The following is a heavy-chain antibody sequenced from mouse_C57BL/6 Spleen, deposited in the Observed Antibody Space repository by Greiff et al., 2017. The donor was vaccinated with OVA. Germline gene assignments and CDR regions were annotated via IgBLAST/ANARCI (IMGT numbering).Heavy chain of an antibody. CDR2: IYPGSGNT. CDR3: ARKGYGSDY. Sequence: VQLQQSGAELVRPGASVKLSCKASGYTFTDYYINWVKQRPGQGLEWIARIYPGSGNTYYNEKFKGKATLTAEKSSSTAYMQLSSLTSEDSAVYFCARKGYGSDYWGQGTTLTVSS. D-gene: IGHD1-1*01. V-gene: IGHV1-76*01. CDR1: GYTFTDYY. J-gene: IGHJ2*01.